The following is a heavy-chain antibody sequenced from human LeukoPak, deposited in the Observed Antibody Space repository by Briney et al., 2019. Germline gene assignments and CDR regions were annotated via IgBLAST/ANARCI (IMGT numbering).Heavy chain of an antibody. Sequence: GGSLRLSCAASGFTFSNAWMSWVRQAPKKGLEWVARIKSKTDGGTTDYAAPVKGRFTISRDDSKNMLYLQMNSLETEDTAVYYCTADYLYGGSGPGDSWGQGSLVTVSS. CDR2: IKSKTDGGTT. CDR3: TADYLYGGSGPGDS. CDR1: GFTFSNAW. D-gene: IGHD3-22*01. J-gene: IGHJ4*02. V-gene: IGHV3-15*01.